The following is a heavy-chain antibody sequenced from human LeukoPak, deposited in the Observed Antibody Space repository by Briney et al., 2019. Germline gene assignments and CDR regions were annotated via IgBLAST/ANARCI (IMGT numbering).Heavy chain of an antibody. CDR3: ARDLGIAASGNYFDY. Sequence: GASVKVSCKASGYTFTSYYMHWVRQAPGQGLEWMGIINPSGGSTSYAQKFQGRVTMTRDTSTSTVYMELSSLRSEDTAVYYCARDLGIAASGNYFDYRGQGTLVTVSS. V-gene: IGHV1-46*01. CDR1: GYTFTSYY. CDR2: INPSGGST. J-gene: IGHJ4*02. D-gene: IGHD6-13*01.